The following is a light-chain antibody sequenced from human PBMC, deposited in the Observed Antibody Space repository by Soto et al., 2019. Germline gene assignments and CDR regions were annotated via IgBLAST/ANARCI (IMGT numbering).Light chain of an antibody. Sequence: QSVLTQPASVSGTPGQSITISCTGTSNDVGGYNYVSWYQHHPGKAPKLVIHDVTNRPSGVSHRFSGSKSGNTASLTISGLQAEDEADYYCSSSTSTSTVVFGGGTKLTVL. J-gene: IGLJ3*02. CDR2: DVT. CDR1: SNDVGGYNY. CDR3: SSSTSTSTVV. V-gene: IGLV2-14*03.